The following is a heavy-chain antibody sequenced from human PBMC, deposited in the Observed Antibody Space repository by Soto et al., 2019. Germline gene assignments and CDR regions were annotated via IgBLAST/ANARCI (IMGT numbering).Heavy chain of an antibody. CDR1: GGSISSSDYY. CDR3: ARVQLFDFDI. J-gene: IGHJ3*02. Sequence: QVQLQESGPGLVKPSQTLSLTCTVSGGSISSSDYYWSWIRQPPGKGLDWIGYIYYRGSTYYNPSRKSRVTISLDTSKNQFSLKMSSVTAADTAVYYCARVQLFDFDIWGQGTMVTVSS. V-gene: IGHV4-30-4*01. CDR2: IYYRGST. D-gene: IGHD4-4*01.